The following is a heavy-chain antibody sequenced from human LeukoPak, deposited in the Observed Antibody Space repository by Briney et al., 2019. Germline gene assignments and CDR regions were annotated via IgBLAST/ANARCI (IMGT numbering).Heavy chain of an antibody. J-gene: IGHJ6*03. D-gene: IGHD3-3*01. CDR1: GFTFSNSA. V-gene: IGHV3-23*01. CDR3: AKYPGGYYDFLSAYYSVDYYYYMDV. CDR2: ISGSGGST. Sequence: GGSLRLSCAASGFTFSNSAMSRVRQAPGKGLEWVSGISGSGGSTNYADSVKGRFTISRDNSKNTLYLQMNSLRAEDTAVYYCAKYPGGYYDFLSAYYSVDYYYYMDVWGKGTTVTVSS.